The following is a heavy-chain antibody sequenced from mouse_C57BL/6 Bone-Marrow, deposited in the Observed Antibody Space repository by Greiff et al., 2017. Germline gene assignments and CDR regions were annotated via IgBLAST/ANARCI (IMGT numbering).Heavy chain of an antibody. CDR1: GYSFTSYT. Sequence: VQLQESGAELARPGASVKMSCTASGYSFTSYTMHWVKQRPGQGLEWIGYINPSSGYNKYNQKFKDKASLTADKSYSTAYMQLSSLTSEDSAVYYCARTLVGVFAYWGQGTLVTVSA. CDR2: INPSSGYN. J-gene: IGHJ3*01. V-gene: IGHV1-4*01. CDR3: ARTLVGVFAY. D-gene: IGHD2-1*01.